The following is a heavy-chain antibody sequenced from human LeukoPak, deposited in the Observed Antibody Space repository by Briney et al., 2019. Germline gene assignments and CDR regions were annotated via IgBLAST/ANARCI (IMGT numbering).Heavy chain of an antibody. CDR2: ISSSSSYI. CDR1: GFTFSSYS. J-gene: IGHJ3*02. CDR3: ARDLYVAGSAFDI. D-gene: IGHD6-19*01. Sequence: GGSLRLSCAASGFTFSSYSMNWVRQAPGKGLEWVSSISSSSSYIYYADSVKGRFTISRDNAKNSLYLQMNSLRAEDTAVYYCARDLYVAGSAFDIWGQGTMVTVSS. V-gene: IGHV3-21*01.